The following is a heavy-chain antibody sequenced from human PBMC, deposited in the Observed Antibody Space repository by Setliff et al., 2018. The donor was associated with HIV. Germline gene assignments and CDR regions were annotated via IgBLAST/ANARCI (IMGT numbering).Heavy chain of an antibody. D-gene: IGHD3-22*01. Sequence: SVKVSCKASGGAFSGYALSWVRQAPGQGLEWMGGLIPILGIAQYAQKFHGRVTISADASTTTAYLEVSSLRSEDTAVYYCAKGYYHDSRGYPTGPAFDIWGQGTMVTVS. CDR3: AKGYYHDSRGYPTGPAFDI. J-gene: IGHJ3*02. CDR2: LIPILGIA. V-gene: IGHV1-69*10. CDR1: GGAFSGYA.